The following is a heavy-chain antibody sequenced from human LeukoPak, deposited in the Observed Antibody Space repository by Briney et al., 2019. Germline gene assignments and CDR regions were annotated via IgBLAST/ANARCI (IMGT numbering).Heavy chain of an antibody. CDR3: ARILGAYCSGGSCPDAFVI. J-gene: IGHJ3*02. CDR1: GYSISSGYY. D-gene: IGHD2-15*01. Sequence: SETLSLICAGSGYSISSGYYWGWIRQPPGKGLEWIGNIYHSGSTYYNPSLKSRVTISVDMSKNQFSLKLSSVTAADTAVYYCARILGAYCSGGSCPDAFVIWGQGTMVTVSS. CDR2: IYHSGST. V-gene: IGHV4-38-2*01.